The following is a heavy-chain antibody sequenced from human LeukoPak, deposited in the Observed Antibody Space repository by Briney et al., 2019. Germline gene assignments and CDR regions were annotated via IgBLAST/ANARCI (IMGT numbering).Heavy chain of an antibody. CDR3: ARHRSGWLQSSFDY. CDR2: IYHSGST. J-gene: IGHJ4*02. CDR1: GYSISSGYY. V-gene: IGHV4-38-2*02. D-gene: IGHD5-24*01. Sequence: SETLSLTCTVSGYSISSGYYWGWIRQPPGKGLEWIGSIYHSGSTYYNPSLKSRVTISVDTSKNQFSLKLSSVTAADTAVYYCARHRSGWLQSSFDYWGQGTLVTVSS.